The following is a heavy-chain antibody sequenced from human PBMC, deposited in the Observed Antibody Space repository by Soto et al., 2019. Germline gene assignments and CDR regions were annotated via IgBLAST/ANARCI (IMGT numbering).Heavy chain of an antibody. Sequence: VESMRISCQVAGCTFIYFWGAWARQVPGKGLEWMGVIYPGASDIRYSPSFEGHVTISADKSTNTAYLQWSSLEAADTSIYYCAPQGTSRGTNYPAFDFWDPGTLVTASS. D-gene: IGHD2-15*01. CDR3: APQGTSRGTNYPAFDF. J-gene: IGHJ4*01. CDR2: IYPGASDI. CDR1: GCTFIYFW. V-gene: IGHV5-51*01.